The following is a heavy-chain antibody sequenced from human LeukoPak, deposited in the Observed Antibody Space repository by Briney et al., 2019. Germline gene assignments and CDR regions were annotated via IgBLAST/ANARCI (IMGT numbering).Heavy chain of an antibody. CDR2: IYSGGST. D-gene: IGHD3-9*01. Sequence: GGSLRLSCAASGFTVSSNYMSWVRQAPGKGLEWVSVIYSGGSTYYADSVKGRFTISRDNSKNTLYLQMNSLRAEDTAVYYCARGATGHEMLDYWGQGTLVTVSS. CDR3: ARGATGHEMLDY. V-gene: IGHV3-53*01. CDR1: GFTVSSNY. J-gene: IGHJ4*02.